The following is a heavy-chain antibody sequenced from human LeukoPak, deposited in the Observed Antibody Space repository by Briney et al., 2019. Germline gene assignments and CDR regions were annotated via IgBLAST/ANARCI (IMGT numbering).Heavy chain of an antibody. V-gene: IGHV3-48*01. D-gene: IGHD5-18*01. CDR1: GFTFSSYS. CDR3: ARDQGGYSYGYDL. CDR2: ISSSSSTI. J-gene: IGHJ5*02. Sequence: QSGGSLRLSCAASGFTFSSYSMNWVRQPPGKGLEWVSYISSSSSTIYYADSVKGRFTISRDNAKNSLYLQMNSLRAEDTAVYYCARDQGGYSYGYDLWGQGTLVTVSS.